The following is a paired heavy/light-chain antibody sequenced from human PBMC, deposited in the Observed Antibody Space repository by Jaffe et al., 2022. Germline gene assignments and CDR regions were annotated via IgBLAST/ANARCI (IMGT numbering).Light chain of an antibody. V-gene: IGLV3-1*01. J-gene: IGLJ2*01. CDR1: KLGDKY. Sequence: SYELTQPPSVSVSPGQTARITCSGDKLGDKYTCWYQQKPGQSPVLVIYQDSKRPSGIPERFSGSNSGNTATLTISGTQAMDEADYYCQAWDSSTAVFGGGTKLTVL. CDR2: QDS. CDR3: QAWDSSTAV.
Heavy chain of an antibody. CDR2: IKQDGSEK. Sequence: EVQLVESGGGLVQPGGSLRLSCAASGFIFSNCWMSWVRQIPGKGLEWVANIKQDGSEKYYVDSVKGRFTISRDNAKNSLYLQMNSLRADDTAVYYCARVFSSQQLVRSRYRYYDYYMDVWGKGTTVTVSS. CDR3: ARVFSSQQLVRSRYRYYDYYMDV. V-gene: IGHV3-7*05. CDR1: GFIFSNCW. D-gene: IGHD6-13*01. J-gene: IGHJ6*03.